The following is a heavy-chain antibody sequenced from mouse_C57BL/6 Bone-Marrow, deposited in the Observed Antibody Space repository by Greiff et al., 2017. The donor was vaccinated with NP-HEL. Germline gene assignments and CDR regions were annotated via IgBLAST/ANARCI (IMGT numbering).Heavy chain of an antibody. J-gene: IGHJ2*01. CDR2: IYIGNGYT. Sequence: VQLKESGAELVRPGSSVKMSCKTSGYTFTSYGINWVKQRPGQGLEWIGYIYIGNGYTEYNEKFKGKATLTSDTSSSTAYMQLSSLTSEDSAIYFCARTAMVTTTYYFDYWGQGTTLTVSS. CDR1: GYTFTSYG. V-gene: IGHV1-58*01. CDR3: ARTAMVTTTYYFDY. D-gene: IGHD2-2*01.